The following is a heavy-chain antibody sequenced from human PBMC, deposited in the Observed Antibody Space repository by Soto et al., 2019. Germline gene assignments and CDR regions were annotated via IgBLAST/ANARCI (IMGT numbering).Heavy chain of an antibody. V-gene: IGHV3-30-3*01. J-gene: IGHJ6*02. Sequence: GGSLRLSCAASGFTFSSYAMHWVRQAPGKGLEWVAVISYDGSNKYYADSVKGRFTISRDNSKNTLYLQMNSLRAEDTAVYYCARDEAAAGIEVTGYDYSYYGMDVWGQGTTVTVSS. CDR2: ISYDGSNK. D-gene: IGHD6-13*01. CDR1: GFTFSSYA. CDR3: ARDEAAAGIEVTGYDYSYYGMDV.